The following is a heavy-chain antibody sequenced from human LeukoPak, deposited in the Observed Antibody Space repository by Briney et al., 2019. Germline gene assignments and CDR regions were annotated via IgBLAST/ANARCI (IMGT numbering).Heavy chain of an antibody. CDR1: GFIFSSYA. J-gene: IGHJ6*02. Sequence: PGRSLRLSCAASGFIFSSYAMHWVRQAPGKGLEWVALISYDGSNKYYADSVKGRFTISRDNSKNTLYLQMNSLRAEDTAVYYCAGGCSSTSCPNYYYYYGMDVWGQGTTVTVSS. D-gene: IGHD2-2*01. CDR2: ISYDGSNK. V-gene: IGHV3-30*04. CDR3: AGGCSSTSCPNYYYYYGMDV.